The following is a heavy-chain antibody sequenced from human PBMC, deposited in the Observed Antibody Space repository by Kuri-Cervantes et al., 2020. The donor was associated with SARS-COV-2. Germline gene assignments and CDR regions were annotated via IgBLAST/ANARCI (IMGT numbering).Heavy chain of an antibody. Sequence: ASVKVSCNASGYTFSDYYSYWVRQAPGQGLEWMGWINPNSGGTNYAQKFQGWVTMTRDTSINTAYMELSRLRSDDMAVYYCARGMVRGIIQYYHYPMDVWGQGTTVTVSS. D-gene: IGHD3-10*01. CDR2: INPNSGGT. CDR1: GYTFSDYY. V-gene: IGHV1-2*04. CDR3: ARGMVRGIIQYYHYPMDV. J-gene: IGHJ6*02.